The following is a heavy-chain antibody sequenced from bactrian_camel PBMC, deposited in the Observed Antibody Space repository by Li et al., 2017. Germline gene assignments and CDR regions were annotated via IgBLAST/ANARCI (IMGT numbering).Heavy chain of an antibody. CDR1: RYPFSRYC. J-gene: IGHJ6*01. CDR3: AADVVLSRYCSIAYAAQRNFVY. Sequence: VQLVESGGGSVQAGGSLRLSCETSRYPFSRYCMGWFRHSPGKEREGVASINSDDITTYEDSIRGRFTISRGNEKNTLYLQMNGLKPEDTAMYYCAADVVLSRYCSIAYAAQRNFVYWGQGTQVTVS. D-gene: IGHD1*01. V-gene: IGHV3S1*01. CDR2: INSDDIT.